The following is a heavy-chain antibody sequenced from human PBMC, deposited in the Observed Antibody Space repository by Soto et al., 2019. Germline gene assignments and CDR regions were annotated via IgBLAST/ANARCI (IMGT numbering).Heavy chain of an antibody. V-gene: IGHV1-69*06. D-gene: IGHD1-7*01. CDR3: ARERELLDNGMDV. Sequence: QVKLVQYGAEVKKPGYSVKVSCKASGCTCSTYPISWVRQAPGQGLEWMGGLIPILGPPNYAPRFQGRVTITADRSTNSVYRELNRLTSEDTAVYYCARERELLDNGMDVWGQGTTVTVSS. J-gene: IGHJ6*02. CDR1: GCTCSTYP. CDR2: LIPILGPP.